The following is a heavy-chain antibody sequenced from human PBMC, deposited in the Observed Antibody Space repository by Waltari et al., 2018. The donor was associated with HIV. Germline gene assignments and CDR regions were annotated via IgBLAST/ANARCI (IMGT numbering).Heavy chain of an antibody. V-gene: IGHV5-51*01. D-gene: IGHD5-18*01. CDR1: GYSFTSAL. CDR3: ARRLLDTAPLSDGMDV. J-gene: IGHJ6*02. CDR2: IYPGDSTT. Sequence: EVQLLQSGAEVKKPGESLKISCKGSGYSFTSALIGWVRQMPGKGLEWMGIIYPGDSTTRYSPSFQGQVTISADKSISTAYLQWSSLKASDTAMYYCARRLLDTAPLSDGMDVWGQGTTVTVSS.